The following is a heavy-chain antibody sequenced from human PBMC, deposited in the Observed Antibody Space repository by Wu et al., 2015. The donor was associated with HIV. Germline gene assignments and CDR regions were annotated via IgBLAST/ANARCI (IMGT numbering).Heavy chain of an antibody. J-gene: IGHJ1*01. CDR2: IIPIFGTT. V-gene: IGHV1-69*13. CDR3: ANSPNTYYYDSRSYWNFQH. CDR1: GGTFSSYA. Sequence: QVQLVQSGAEVKKSGSSVKVSCKASGGTFSSYAINWVRQAPGQGLEWMGGIIPIFGTTNYAQKFQGRVTITADESTSTAYMELSSLRSEDTAIYYCANSPNTYYYDSRSYWNFQHWGQGTLVTVSS. D-gene: IGHD3-22*01.